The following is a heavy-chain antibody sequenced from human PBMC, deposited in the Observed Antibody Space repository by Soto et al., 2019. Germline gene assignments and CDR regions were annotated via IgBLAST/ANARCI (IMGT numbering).Heavy chain of an antibody. D-gene: IGHD6-19*01. CDR1: GYTFTSYG. J-gene: IGHJ4*02. CDR3: ATDLAVALIDY. Sequence: QVQLVQSGAEVKKPGASVKVSCKASGYTFTSYGISWVRQAPGQGLEWMGWISANNGNTKNAQKLRGSVTMTTDTSTSTAYMELRSMLCDDTAVDYCATDLAVALIDYWGQGTLVTVSS. CDR2: ISANNGNT. V-gene: IGHV1-18*01.